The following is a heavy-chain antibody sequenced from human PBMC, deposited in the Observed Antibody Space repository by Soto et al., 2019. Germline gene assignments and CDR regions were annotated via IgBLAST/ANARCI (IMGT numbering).Heavy chain of an antibody. CDR3: ARHAPLAAGGAFEF. CDR2: FSYSGST. Sequence: QVQLQESGPGLVKPSETLSLTCTVSGASISSNYWSWIRQPPGKGLECIGYFSYSGSTNYNPSLKSRCIISVDTSRNQFSLKLTSVTATDTAMYYCARHAPLAAGGAFEFWGQVMMVTVSS. CDR1: GASISSNY. J-gene: IGHJ3*01. V-gene: IGHV4-59*08. D-gene: IGHD6-13*01.